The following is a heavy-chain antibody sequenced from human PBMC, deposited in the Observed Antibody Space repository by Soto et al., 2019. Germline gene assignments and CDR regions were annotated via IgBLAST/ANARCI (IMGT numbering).Heavy chain of an antibody. CDR1: GGSISGYY. CDR2: IFYRGNT. D-gene: IGHD1-1*01. CDR3: TRHAIIPKLQYGIDV. Sequence: SETLSLTCTVPGGSISGYYWSWIRQPPGKGLEWIGYIFYRGNTLYNPSLQSRVTISVDTSENQFFLGLTSVTAADTAVYYCTRHAIIPKLQYGIDVWGQGASVTVSS. V-gene: IGHV4-59*01. J-gene: IGHJ6*02.